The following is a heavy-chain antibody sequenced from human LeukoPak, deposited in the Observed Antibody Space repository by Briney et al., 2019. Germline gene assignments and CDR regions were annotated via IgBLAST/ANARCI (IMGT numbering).Heavy chain of an antibody. CDR3: AKTPLRFLELFYYYGMDV. CDR1: GFTFSSYG. CDR2: ISYDGSNK. D-gene: IGHD3-3*01. Sequence: PGRSLRLSCAASGFTFSSYGMHWVRQAPGKELEWVAVISYDGSNKYYADSVKGRFTIARDNSKNTLYLQMNSLRVEDTAVYYCAKTPLRFLELFYYYGMDVWGQGTTVTVSS. J-gene: IGHJ6*02. V-gene: IGHV3-30*18.